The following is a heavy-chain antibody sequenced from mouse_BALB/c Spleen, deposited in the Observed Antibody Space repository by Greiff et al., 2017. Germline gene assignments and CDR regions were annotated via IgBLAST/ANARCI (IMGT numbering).Heavy chain of an antibody. CDR2: ISSGGGST. J-gene: IGHJ4*01. CDR3: ARSYGYYHYYAMDY. D-gene: IGHD2-3*01. CDR1: GFAFSSYD. Sequence: EVKLVESGGGLVKPGGSLKLSCAASGFAFSSYDMSWVRQTPEKRLEWVAYISSGGGSTYYPDTVKGRFTISRDNAKNTLYLQMSSLKSEDTAMYYCARSYGYYHYYAMDYWGQGTSVTVSS. V-gene: IGHV5-12-1*01.